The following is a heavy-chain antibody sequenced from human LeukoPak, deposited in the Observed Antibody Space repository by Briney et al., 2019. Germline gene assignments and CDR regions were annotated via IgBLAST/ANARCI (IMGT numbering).Heavy chain of an antibody. CDR3: ARAPYSSSYIVFDY. Sequence: SETLSLTCTVSGGSISSYYWSWIRQPPGKGLEWIGYIYYSGSTNYNPSLKSRVTISVDTSKNQFSLKLSSVTAADTAVYYCARAPYSSSYIVFDYWGQGTLVTVSS. D-gene: IGHD6-6*01. CDR2: IYYSGST. V-gene: IGHV4-59*01. CDR1: GGSISSYY. J-gene: IGHJ4*02.